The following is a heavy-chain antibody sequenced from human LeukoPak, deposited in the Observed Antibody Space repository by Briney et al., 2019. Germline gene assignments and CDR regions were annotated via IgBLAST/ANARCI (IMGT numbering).Heavy chain of an antibody. V-gene: IGHV4-59*01. CDR3: AKSFSETGRATITAH. D-gene: IGHD5-24*01. J-gene: IGHJ4*02. CDR1: GGSISSNF. CDR2: IYNSGTT. Sequence: SETLSLTCTVSGGSISSNFWSWIRQPPGKGLEYIGYIYNSGTTNYNPSLKSRVAISVDTSKNQLSLKLSSVTAADTAVYYCAKSFSETGRATITAHWGQGTLVTVSS.